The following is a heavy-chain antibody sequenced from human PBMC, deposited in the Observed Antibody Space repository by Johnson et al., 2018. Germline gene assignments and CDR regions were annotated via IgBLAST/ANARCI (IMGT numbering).Heavy chain of an antibody. V-gene: IGHV3-30-3*01. CDR2: ISSEGSNK. J-gene: IGHJ6*03. D-gene: IGHD6-13*01. Sequence: QVQLVESGGGVVQPGRSLRLSCTASGFMISTYAMHWVRQAPGKGLEWVAVISSEGSNKYYADSVKGRFTVSRDTSKNTLYGQMNSLRPEDTGVYYCARDFSSRWYNYMDVWGKGTTVTVTS. CDR1: GFMISTYA. CDR3: ARDFSSRWYNYMDV.